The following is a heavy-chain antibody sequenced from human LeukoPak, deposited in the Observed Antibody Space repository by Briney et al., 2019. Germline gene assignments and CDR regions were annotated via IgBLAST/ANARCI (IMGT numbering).Heavy chain of an antibody. D-gene: IGHD2-2*01. J-gene: IGHJ6*03. CDR2: IYYSGST. V-gene: IGHV4-59*01. Sequence: SETLSLTCTVSGGSISSYYWSWIRQAPGKGLEWIGYIYYSGSTDYNPSLKSRVTISVDTSKNQFSLKLSSVTAADTAVYYCARGECSSTSCYSDYYYYMDVWGKGTTVTVSS. CDR1: GGSISSYY. CDR3: ARGECSSTSCYSDYYYYMDV.